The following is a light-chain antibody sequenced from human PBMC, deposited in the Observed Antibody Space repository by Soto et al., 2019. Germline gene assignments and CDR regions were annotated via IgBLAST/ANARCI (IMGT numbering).Light chain of an antibody. CDR3: QQRSNWVT. Sequence: EIVLTQSPATLSLSPGERATLSCRASQKVTTYLAWYQQKPGQAPRLLMYNASSRASGIPARFSGSGSGTDFTLTISRLEPEDFAVYYCQQRSNWVTFGRGTKVEIK. J-gene: IGKJ4*01. CDR1: QKVTTY. CDR2: NAS. V-gene: IGKV3-11*01.